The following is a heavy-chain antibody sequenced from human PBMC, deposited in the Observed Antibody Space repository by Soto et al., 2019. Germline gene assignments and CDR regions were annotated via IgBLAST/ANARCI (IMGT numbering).Heavy chain of an antibody. CDR1: GASISYGGFS. Sequence: SETLSLTCTVSGASISYGGFSWSWIRQSPGKGLEWIGYISHLESTYFHPSFKSRLTMSIDRTRNQFSLKLSSVTAADMAVYYCARGGGYDSFDYWGQGGLVTVS. D-gene: IGHD5-12*01. J-gene: IGHJ4*02. CDR2: ISHLEST. CDR3: ARGGGYDSFDY. V-gene: IGHV4-30-2*06.